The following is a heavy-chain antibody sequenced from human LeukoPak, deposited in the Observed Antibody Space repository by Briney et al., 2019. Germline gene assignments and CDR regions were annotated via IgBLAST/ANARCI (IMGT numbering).Heavy chain of an antibody. Sequence: TTSETLSLTCTVSGGSISSYYWSWIRQPPGKGLEWIGYIYYSGSTNYNPSLKSRVTISVDTSKNQFSLKLSSVTAADTAVYYCAITAITVADFDYWGQGTLVTVSS. D-gene: IGHD6-19*01. J-gene: IGHJ4*02. V-gene: IGHV4-59*08. CDR1: GGSISSYY. CDR2: IYYSGST. CDR3: AITAITVADFDY.